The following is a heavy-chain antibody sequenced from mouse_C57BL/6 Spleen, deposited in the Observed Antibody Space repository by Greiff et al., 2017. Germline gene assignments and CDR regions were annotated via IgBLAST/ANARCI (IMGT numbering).Heavy chain of an antibody. CDR3: TTTLWEGN. Sequence: VQLKESGAELVRPGASVKLSCTASGFNIKDDYMHWVKQRPEQGLEWIGWIDPENGDTEYASKFQGKATITADTSSNTAYLQLSSLTSEDTAVYYCTTTLWEGNWGQGTLVTVSA. V-gene: IGHV14-4*01. D-gene: IGHD4-1*01. J-gene: IGHJ3*01. CDR1: GFNIKDDY. CDR2: IDPENGDT.